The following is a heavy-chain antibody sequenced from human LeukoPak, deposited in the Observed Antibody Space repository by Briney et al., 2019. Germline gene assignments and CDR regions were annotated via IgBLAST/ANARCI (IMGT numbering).Heavy chain of an antibody. Sequence: QSGGSLRLSCAASGFTFSSYWMSWVRQAPGKGLEWVANIKQDGGEKYYVDSLKGRFTISRDNAKNSLFLQINSLRVDDAAVYYCASLWCSGSYYTFDYWGQGTLVTVSS. J-gene: IGHJ4*02. CDR2: IKQDGGEK. CDR1: GFTFSSYW. D-gene: IGHD3-10*02. V-gene: IGHV3-7*01. CDR3: ASLWCSGSYYTFDY.